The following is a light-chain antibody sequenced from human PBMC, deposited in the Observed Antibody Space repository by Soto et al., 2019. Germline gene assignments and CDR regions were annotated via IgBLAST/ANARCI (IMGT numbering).Light chain of an antibody. CDR2: DSS. CDR1: QSVSSY. V-gene: IGKV3-11*01. J-gene: IGKJ5*01. CDR3: QQRSNWHPIT. Sequence: EIVLTQSPPTLSLSPGERATLSCRASQSVSSYLAWYQQKPGQAPRLLLYDSSNRATGIPARFSGSGSGTDFTLTISSLEPEDFSVYYCQQRSNWHPITFGQGTRVEIK.